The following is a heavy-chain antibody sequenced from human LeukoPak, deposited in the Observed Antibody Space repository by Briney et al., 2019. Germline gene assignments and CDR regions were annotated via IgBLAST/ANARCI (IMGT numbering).Heavy chain of an antibody. CDR1: EFSFSTYA. D-gene: IGHD3-16*02. Sequence: PGGSLRLSCAASEFSFSTYAMSWVRQAPGKGLEWVAGIRDNGESTFYRDSVKGRFIISRDNSKNTLYLQMNSLRAEDTAVYYCAVHGTFGGVIAYYYYYMDVWGKGTTVTVSS. CDR3: AVHGTFGGVIAYYYYYMDV. V-gene: IGHV3-23*01. CDR2: IRDNGEST. J-gene: IGHJ6*03.